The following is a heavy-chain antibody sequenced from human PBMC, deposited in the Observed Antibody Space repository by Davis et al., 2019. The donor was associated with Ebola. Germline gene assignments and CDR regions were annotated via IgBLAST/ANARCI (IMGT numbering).Heavy chain of an antibody. CDR2: IDPSDSYT. V-gene: IGHV5-10-1*01. CDR1: GYSFTSYW. Sequence: TVSCKGSGYSFTSYWISWVRQMPGKGLEWMGSIDPSDSYTSYSPSFRGHVTIPADRSISTAYLQWSSLKASDTAMYYCARLLYKWKLPTGFDSWGQGTLVTVPS. D-gene: IGHD1-20*01. CDR3: ARLLYKWKLPTGFDS. J-gene: IGHJ4*02.